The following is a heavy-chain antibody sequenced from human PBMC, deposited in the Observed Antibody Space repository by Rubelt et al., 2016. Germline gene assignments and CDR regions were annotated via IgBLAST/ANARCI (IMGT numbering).Heavy chain of an antibody. CDR1: GYTFTSYY. CDR2: INPSGGST. D-gene: IGHD6-13*01. J-gene: IGHJ3*02. CDR3: ARGVAAAAPSDI. V-gene: IGHV1-46*01. Sequence: QVQLVRSGAEVKKPGASVKVSCKASGYTFTSYYMHWVRQAPGQGLEWMGIINPSGGSTSYAQKFQGRVTMTRDTSISTAYMELSRLSSDDTAVYYCARGVAAAAPSDIWGQGTMVTVSS.